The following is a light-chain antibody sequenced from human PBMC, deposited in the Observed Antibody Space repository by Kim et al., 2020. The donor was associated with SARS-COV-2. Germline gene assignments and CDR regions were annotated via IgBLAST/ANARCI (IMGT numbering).Light chain of an antibody. V-gene: IGLV3-1*01. CDR1: KLGDKF. Sequence: VAPGQTASITCSGDKLGDKFACWYQQQPGQSPVLVIYQDTKRPSGIPERFSGSKSGNTATLTISGTQAMDEADYYCQAWDNSLNVLGGGTQLTVL. CDR3: QAWDNSLNV. CDR2: QDT. J-gene: IGLJ3*02.